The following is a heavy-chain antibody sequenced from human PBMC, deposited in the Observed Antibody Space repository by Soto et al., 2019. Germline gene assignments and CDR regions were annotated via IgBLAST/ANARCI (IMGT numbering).Heavy chain of an antibody. V-gene: IGHV4-39*01. J-gene: IGHJ6*03. Sequence: SETLSLTCTVSGGSISSGGYYWSWIRQHPGKGLEWIGYIYYSGSTYYNPSPKSRVTISVDTSKNQFSLKLSSVTAADTAVYYCARHRSGSSGWYSTNYYYYYMDVWGKGTTVTVSS. CDR3: ARHRSGSSGWYSTNYYYYYMDV. CDR1: GGSISSGGYY. CDR2: IYYSGST. D-gene: IGHD6-19*01.